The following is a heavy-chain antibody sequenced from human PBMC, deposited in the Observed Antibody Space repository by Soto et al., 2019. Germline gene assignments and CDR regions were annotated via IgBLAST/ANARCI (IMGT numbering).Heavy chain of an antibody. CDR2: IYHSGST. CDR3: ARGMVGDFRYGMDV. V-gene: IGHV4-30-2*01. D-gene: IGHD2-21*02. J-gene: IGHJ6*02. CDR1: GGSISSGGYS. Sequence: CAVSGGSISSGGYSWSWIRQPPGKGLEWIWYIYHSGSTYYNPSLKSRVTISVDRSKNQFSLKLSSVTAADTAVYYCARGMVGDFRYGMDVWGQGTTVTVS.